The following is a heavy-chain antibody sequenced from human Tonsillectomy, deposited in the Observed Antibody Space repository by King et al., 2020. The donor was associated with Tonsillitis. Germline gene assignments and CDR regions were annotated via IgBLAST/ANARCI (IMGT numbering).Heavy chain of an antibody. CDR2: IYYTWST. Sequence: VQLQESGPGLVKPSETLSLTCTVSGDSISGFHWSWIWQPPGKSLEYIGFIYYTWSTNYNPSLKSRVTMSIDTSKNQFSLRLSSVTAADTAIYYCARHGRSIAGTGLLDFWGQGTLITVSS. CDR3: ARHGRSIAGTGLLDF. V-gene: IGHV4-59*08. J-gene: IGHJ4*02. D-gene: IGHD2-15*01. CDR1: GDSISGFH.